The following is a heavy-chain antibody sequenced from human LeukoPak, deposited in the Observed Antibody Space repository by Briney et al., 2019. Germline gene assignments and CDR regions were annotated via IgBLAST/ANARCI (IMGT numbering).Heavy chain of an antibody. D-gene: IGHD1-1*01. J-gene: IGHJ4*02. Sequence: PGGSLRLSCAASGFTFSSYEMNWVRQAPGKGLKWVSYISSSGSTIYYADSVKGRFTISRDNAKNSLYLQMNSLRAEDTAVYYCAVQHVAFDYWGQGTLVTVSS. CDR1: GFTFSSYE. CDR3: AVQHVAFDY. V-gene: IGHV3-48*03. CDR2: ISSSGSTI.